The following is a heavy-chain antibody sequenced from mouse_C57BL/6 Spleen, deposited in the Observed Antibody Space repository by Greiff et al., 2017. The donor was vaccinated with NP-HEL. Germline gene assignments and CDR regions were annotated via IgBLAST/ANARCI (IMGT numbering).Heavy chain of an antibody. CDR1: GYTFTSYW. Sequence: QVQLQQPGAELVKPGASVKMSCKASGYTFTSYWITWVKQRPGQGLEWIGDIYPGSGSTNYNEKFKSKATLTVDTSSSTAYMQLSSLTSEDSAVYYCARNYYGNGAMDYWGQGTSVTVSS. V-gene: IGHV1-55*01. J-gene: IGHJ4*01. CDR3: ARNYYGNGAMDY. CDR2: IYPGSGST. D-gene: IGHD2-1*01.